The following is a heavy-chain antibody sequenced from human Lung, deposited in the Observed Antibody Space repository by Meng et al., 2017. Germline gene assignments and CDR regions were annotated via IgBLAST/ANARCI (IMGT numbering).Heavy chain of an antibody. CDR1: GFTFSSYS. D-gene: IGHD5-18*01. V-gene: IGHV3-23*04. Sequence: EVQVGESGGGLVQPGGFLRLSCASSGFTFSSYSLIWVRQATGKGLEWVSGILGSGDSTFYADSVKGRFTISRDNSKNTLFLQMNSLRDEDTAVYYCAKARIQLWLFDYWGQGTLVTVSS. CDR3: AKARIQLWLFDY. CDR2: ILGSGDST. J-gene: IGHJ4*02.